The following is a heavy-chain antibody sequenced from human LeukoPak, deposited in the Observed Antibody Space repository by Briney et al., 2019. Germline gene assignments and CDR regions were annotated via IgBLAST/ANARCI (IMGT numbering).Heavy chain of an antibody. J-gene: IGHJ4*02. Sequence: GGSLRLSCAASGFTFSSYAMSWVRQAPGKGLEWVSAISGSGGSTYYADSVKGRFTISRDNSKNTLYLQMNSLRAEDTAVYYCAKDVKYVADDSSGYYYRYFDYWGQGTLVTVSS. CDR1: GFTFSSYA. CDR3: AKDVKYVADDSSGYYYRYFDY. CDR2: ISGSGGST. D-gene: IGHD3-22*01. V-gene: IGHV3-23*01.